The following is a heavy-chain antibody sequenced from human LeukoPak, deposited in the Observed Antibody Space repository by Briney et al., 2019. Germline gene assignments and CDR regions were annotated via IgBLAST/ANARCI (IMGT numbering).Heavy chain of an antibody. CDR1: GYSISSGYY. CDR3: ARSQFYGSGSYQGRWFDP. J-gene: IGHJ5*02. D-gene: IGHD3-10*01. V-gene: IGHV4-38-2*02. Sequence: SETLSLTCTVSGYSISSGYYWGWIRQPPGKGLEWIGSIYHSGNTYYNPSLKSRVNISVDTSKNQFSLKLTSVTAADTAVYYCARSQFYGSGSYQGRWFDPWGQGTLVTVSS. CDR2: IYHSGNT.